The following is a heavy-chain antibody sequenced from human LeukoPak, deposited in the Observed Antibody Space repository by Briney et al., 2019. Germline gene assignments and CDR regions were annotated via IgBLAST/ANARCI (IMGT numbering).Heavy chain of an antibody. J-gene: IGHJ6*02. CDR2: ISWNSGSI. CDR1: GFTFDDYA. D-gene: IGHD6-6*01. Sequence: GRSLRLSCAASGFTFDDYAMHWVRQAPGKGLEWVSGISWNSGSIGYADSVKGRFTISGDNAKNSLYLQMNSLRAEDTALYYCAKGTSIAEEWLYYYYGMDVWGQGTTVTVSS. V-gene: IGHV3-9*01. CDR3: AKGTSIAEEWLYYYYGMDV.